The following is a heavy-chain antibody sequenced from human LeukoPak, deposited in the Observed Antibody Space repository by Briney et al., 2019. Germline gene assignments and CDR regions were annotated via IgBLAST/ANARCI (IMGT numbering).Heavy chain of an antibody. V-gene: IGHV3-48*01. CDR3: ARDTRGYCSSTSCLYDAFDI. D-gene: IGHD2-2*01. Sequence: GGSLRLSRAASGFAFSSYEMNWVRQAPGKGLEWVSYISSSSSTIYYADSVKGRFTISRDNAKNSLYLQMNSLRAEDTAVYYCARDTRGYCSSTSCLYDAFDIWGQGTMVTVSS. CDR2: ISSSSSTI. CDR1: GFAFSSYE. J-gene: IGHJ3*02.